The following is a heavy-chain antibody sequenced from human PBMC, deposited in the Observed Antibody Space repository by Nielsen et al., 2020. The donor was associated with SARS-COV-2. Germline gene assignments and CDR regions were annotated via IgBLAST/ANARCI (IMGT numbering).Heavy chain of an antibody. V-gene: IGHV3-53*01. D-gene: IGHD2-15*01. J-gene: IGHJ4*02. CDR2: LYSGGTT. CDR1: GLSVSDNN. CDR3: AALGYCSGGSCYSDY. Sequence: GESLKISCAVSGLSVSDNNMNWVRQAPGKGLEWVSILYSGGTTYYADSVKGRFTISRDNSKNTLDLQMNSLRAEDTAVYYCAALGYCSGGSCYSDYWGQGTLVTVSS.